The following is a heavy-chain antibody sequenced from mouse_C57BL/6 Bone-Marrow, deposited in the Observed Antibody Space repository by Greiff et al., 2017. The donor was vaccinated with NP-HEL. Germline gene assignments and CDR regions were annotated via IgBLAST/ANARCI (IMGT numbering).Heavy chain of an antibody. CDR3: ARSYGSSSFAY. CDR2: ISNLAYSI. J-gene: IGHJ3*01. D-gene: IGHD1-1*01. V-gene: IGHV5-15*01. Sequence: EVKLVESGGGLVQPGGSLKLSCAASGFTFSDYGMAWVRQAPRKGPAWVAFISNLAYSIYYADTVTGRFTISRENAKNTLYLEMSILRSEDTAMYYCARSYGSSSFAYWGQGTLVTVSA. CDR1: GFTFSDYG.